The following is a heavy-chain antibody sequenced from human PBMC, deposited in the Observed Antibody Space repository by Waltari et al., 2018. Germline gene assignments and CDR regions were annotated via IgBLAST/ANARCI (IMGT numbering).Heavy chain of an antibody. CDR1: GFTFSSYS. CDR3: AGVGGPTDSSSWTSHAP. D-gene: IGHD6-13*01. CDR2: ISSSSSYI. V-gene: IGHV3-21*01. J-gene: IGHJ5*02. Sequence: EVQLVESGGGLVKPGGSLRLSCAASGFTFSSYSMNWVRQAPGKGVVGVTPISSSSSYIDNADSVKGRFTITRENAKKSRYLQMNGLGAEDTAVYYCAGVGGPTDSSSWTSHAPWGQGTLVTVSS.